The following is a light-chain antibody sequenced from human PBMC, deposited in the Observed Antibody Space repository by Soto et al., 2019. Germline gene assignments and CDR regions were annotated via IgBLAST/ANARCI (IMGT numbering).Light chain of an antibody. CDR3: QHYNSYSPT. CDR2: KAS. J-gene: IGKJ1*01. CDR1: QSISVW. V-gene: IGKV1-5*03. Sequence: DIQMTQSPSTLSASVGDRVTITCRASQSISVWLAWYQQKAGKAPNLLIYKASRLESGVPSRFSGSGSETEFTLTISGLQHGDSATYYCQHYNSYSPTFGQGTRGDIK.